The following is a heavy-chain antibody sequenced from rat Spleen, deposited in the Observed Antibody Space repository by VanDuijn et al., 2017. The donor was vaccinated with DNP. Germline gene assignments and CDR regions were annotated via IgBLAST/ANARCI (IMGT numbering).Heavy chain of an antibody. CDR1: GFTFSDYN. J-gene: IGHJ2*01. V-gene: IGHV5S23*01. Sequence: VQLVESGGGLVQPGRSLKLSCAASGFTFSDYNMAWVRQAPKKGLEWVAAISTGGGNTYYRDSVKGRFTISRDNAKSTLYLQMDSLRSEETATYYCAKAGGYSPWYFDYWGQGVMVTVSS. CDR3: AKAGGYSPWYFDY. CDR2: ISTGGGNT. D-gene: IGHD1-11*01.